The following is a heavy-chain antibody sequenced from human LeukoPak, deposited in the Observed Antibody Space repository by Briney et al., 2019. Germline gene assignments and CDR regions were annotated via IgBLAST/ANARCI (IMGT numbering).Heavy chain of an antibody. CDR1: GFTFSNAW. D-gene: IGHD6-13*01. CDR3: PTIRGYSSSWPFDY. CDR2: IKSKTDGGTT. V-gene: IGHV3-15*01. Sequence: GSLRLSCAASGFTFSNAWMSWVRQAPGKGLEWIGSIKSKTDGGTTDYAAPVKGRFTISRDDSKNTLYLQMNSLKTEDTAVYYCPTIRGYSSSWPFDYWGQGILVTVSS. J-gene: IGHJ4*02.